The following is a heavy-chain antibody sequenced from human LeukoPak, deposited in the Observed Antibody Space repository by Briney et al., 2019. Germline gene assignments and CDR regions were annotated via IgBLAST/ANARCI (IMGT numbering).Heavy chain of an antibody. D-gene: IGHD4-17*01. CDR2: IYPGDSDT. J-gene: IGHJ5*02. V-gene: IGHV5-51*01. CDR1: GYSFTNYW. Sequence: GESLKISCKGSGYSFTNYWIGWVRQMPGKGLEWMGIIYPGDSDTRYSPSFQGQVTISADKSITTAYLQWSSPKASDTAMYYCARRGGTDYGDYDWFDPWGQGTLVTVSS. CDR3: ARRGGTDYGDYDWFDP.